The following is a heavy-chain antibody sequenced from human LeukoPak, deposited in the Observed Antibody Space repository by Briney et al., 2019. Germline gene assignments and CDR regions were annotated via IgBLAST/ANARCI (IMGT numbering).Heavy chain of an antibody. CDR2: ISAYNGNT. Sequence: GASVKVSCKAFGYTFTSYGISWVRQAPGQGLEWMGWISAYNGNTNYAQKLQGRVTITTDTSTSTAYMELRSLRSDDTAVYYCSKQGGRDVLGSYRLFYFWGQGTLVTVSS. J-gene: IGHJ4*02. CDR1: GYTFTSYG. D-gene: IGHD3-16*02. V-gene: IGHV1-18*01. CDR3: SKQGGRDVLGSYRLFYF.